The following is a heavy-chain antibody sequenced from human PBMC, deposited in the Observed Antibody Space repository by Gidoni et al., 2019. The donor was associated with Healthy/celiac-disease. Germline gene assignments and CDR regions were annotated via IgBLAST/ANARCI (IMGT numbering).Heavy chain of an antibody. V-gene: IGHV4-39*01. CDR3: ARQKTIFGVVIMASGWFDP. CDR2: IYYSGST. Sequence: QLQLQESGPGLVKPSETLSLTCTVSGGSISSSSYYWGWIRQPPGKGLEWMWSIYYSGSTYYNPSLKSRVTISVDTSKNQFSLKLSSVTAADTAVYYCARQKTIFGVVIMASGWFDPWGQGTLVTVSS. J-gene: IGHJ5*02. D-gene: IGHD3-3*01. CDR1: GGSISSSSYY.